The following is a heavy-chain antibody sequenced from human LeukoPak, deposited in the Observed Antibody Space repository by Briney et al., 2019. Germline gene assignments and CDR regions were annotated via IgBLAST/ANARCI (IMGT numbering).Heavy chain of an antibody. V-gene: IGHV4-4*09. CDR2: IYTSGST. Sequence: SETLPLTCTVSGGSISSYYWSWIRQPPGKGLEWIGYIYTSGSTNYNPSLKSRVTISVDTSKNQFSLKLSSVTAADTAVYYCARLDSGSYSYWGQGTLVTVSS. CDR1: GGSISSYY. D-gene: IGHD1-26*01. J-gene: IGHJ4*02. CDR3: ARLDSGSYSY.